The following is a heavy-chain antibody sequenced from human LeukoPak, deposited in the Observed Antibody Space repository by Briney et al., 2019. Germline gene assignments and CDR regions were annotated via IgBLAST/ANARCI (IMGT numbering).Heavy chain of an antibody. Sequence: GGSLRLSCATSGFPFSDFSMNWIRQAPGKGLEWVSYISSSGNTKYYADSVKGRFTISRDNAKNSLYLQMNSLRVEDTAVYYCAGEYSSSSPLDYWGQGTLVTVSS. CDR3: AGEYSSSSPLDY. V-gene: IGHV3-11*01. CDR1: GFPFSDFS. CDR2: ISSSGNTK. D-gene: IGHD6-6*01. J-gene: IGHJ4*02.